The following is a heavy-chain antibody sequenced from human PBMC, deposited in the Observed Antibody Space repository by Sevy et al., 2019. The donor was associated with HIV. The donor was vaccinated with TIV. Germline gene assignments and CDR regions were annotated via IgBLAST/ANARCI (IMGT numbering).Heavy chain of an antibody. CDR1: GGSISSSSYY. V-gene: IGHV4-39*01. D-gene: IGHD6-19*01. J-gene: IGHJ4*02. CDR3: ARGQWLVHDY. Sequence: SETLSLTCTVSGGSISSSSYYWGWIRQPPGKGLEWIGSIYYSGSTYYNPSLKSRVTLSVDTSKTQFSLKLSAVTAADTAVYYCARGQWLVHDYWGQGTLVTVSS. CDR2: IYYSGST.